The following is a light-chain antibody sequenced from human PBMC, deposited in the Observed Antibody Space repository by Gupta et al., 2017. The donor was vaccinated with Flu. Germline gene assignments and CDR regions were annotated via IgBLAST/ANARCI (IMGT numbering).Light chain of an antibody. CDR1: TSNSENNS. CDR3: SSWADHVNSCV. CDR2: RNS. V-gene: IGLV1-44*01. J-gene: IGLJ3*02. Sequence: RVTITCSGRTSNSENNSVNWYRQVPGTAPQIVIYRNSRRPSGVPGRFSASKSGTTASLIISGLQAEDEGVYYCSSWADHVNSCVFGGGTKLTVL.